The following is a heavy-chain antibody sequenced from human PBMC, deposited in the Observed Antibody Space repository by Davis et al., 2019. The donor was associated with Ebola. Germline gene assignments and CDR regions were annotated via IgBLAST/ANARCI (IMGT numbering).Heavy chain of an antibody. CDR1: GDRVSSKTAA. V-gene: IGHV6-1*01. D-gene: IGHD6-13*01. CDR2: TYYRSKWYN. J-gene: IGHJ5*02. Sequence: SQTPSLTCAVSGDRVSSKTAAWSWIRQSPSRGLEWLGRTYYRSKWYNDYAVSVKSRITINPDTSKNQFSLQLNSVTPEDTAVYYCAAELITAVGTPFDPWGQGTLVTVSS. CDR3: AAELITAVGTPFDP.